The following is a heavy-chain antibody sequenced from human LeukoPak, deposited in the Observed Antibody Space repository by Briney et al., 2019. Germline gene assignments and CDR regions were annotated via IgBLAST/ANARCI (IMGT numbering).Heavy chain of an antibody. Sequence: SETLSLTCTVSGGSIKSYYWSWIRQPPGKGLEWIGYIYYSGSTYYNPSLKSRVTISVDTSKNQFSLKLSSVTAADTAVYYCARTEYDSSGYYGILDYWGQGTLVTVSS. D-gene: IGHD3-22*01. CDR1: GGSIKSYY. CDR2: IYYSGST. CDR3: ARTEYDSSGYYGILDY. V-gene: IGHV4-59*06. J-gene: IGHJ4*02.